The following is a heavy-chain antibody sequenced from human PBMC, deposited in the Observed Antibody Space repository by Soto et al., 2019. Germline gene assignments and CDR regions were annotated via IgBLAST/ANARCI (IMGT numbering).Heavy chain of an antibody. CDR3: AKDRDSYGSSYYFDY. V-gene: IGHV3-30*18. CDR1: GFIFRKYG. J-gene: IGHJ4*02. D-gene: IGHD5-18*01. Sequence: GGSLRLSCAASGFIFRKYGMHWVRQAPGQGLEWVAVISYDGRETYNADSVKGRFTFSRDNSKNTLYLQMNSLRAEDTAVYYCAKDRDSYGSSYYFDYWGQGTLVTVSS. CDR2: ISYDGRET.